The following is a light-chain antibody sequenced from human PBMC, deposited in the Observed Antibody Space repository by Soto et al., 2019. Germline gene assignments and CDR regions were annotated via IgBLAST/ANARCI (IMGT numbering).Light chain of an antibody. CDR1: RRDVGGYNY. CDR2: EVT. V-gene: IGLV2-14*01. CDR3: SSYTISNTLPFV. Sequence: QSVLTQPASVSGSPGQSITISCTGTRRDVGGYNYVSWYQQYPGKPPKLLIYEVTHRPSGVSNRFSGSKSGNTASLTISGLQAEDEADYYCSSYTISNTLPFVFGTGTKVT. J-gene: IGLJ1*01.